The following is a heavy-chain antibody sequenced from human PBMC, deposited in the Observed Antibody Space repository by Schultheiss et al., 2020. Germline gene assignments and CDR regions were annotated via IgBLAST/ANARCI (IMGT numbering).Heavy chain of an antibody. V-gene: IGHV3-23*01. CDR1: EFTLSTYA. CDR3: ASAIEVSTGLDY. Sequence: GGSLRLSCVVSEFTLSTYAVSWVRQAPGKGLEWVSGISGSGGSTYYADSVKGRFTISRDNSKNTLYLQMNSLRADDTAVYYCASAIEVSTGLDYWGQGILVTVSS. D-gene: IGHD2-21*01. J-gene: IGHJ4*02. CDR2: ISGSGGST.